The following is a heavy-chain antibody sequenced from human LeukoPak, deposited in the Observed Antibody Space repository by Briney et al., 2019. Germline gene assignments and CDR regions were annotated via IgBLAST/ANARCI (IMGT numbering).Heavy chain of an antibody. V-gene: IGHV3-74*01. D-gene: IGHD2/OR15-2a*01. J-gene: IGHJ6*02. Sequence: GGSLRLSCAASGFTSSRYWMHWLRQGPGKGLVWVSRISTDGSSSTYADSVKGRFTISRDNGKNTLYLQMNSLRAEDTAVYYCASYLTSIPSGMDVWGQGTTVIVSS. CDR3: ASYLTSIPSGMDV. CDR2: ISTDGSSS. CDR1: GFTSSRYW.